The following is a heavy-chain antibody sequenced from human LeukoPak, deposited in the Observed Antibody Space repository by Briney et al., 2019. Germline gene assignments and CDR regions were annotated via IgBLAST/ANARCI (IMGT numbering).Heavy chain of an antibody. D-gene: IGHD6-6*01. V-gene: IGHV1-69*04. CDR1: GGTFSSYA. CDR3: ARSPGGMSSSVFDY. Sequence: SVRVSCKASGGTFSSYAISWVRQAPGQGLEWMGRIIPILGIANYAQKFQGGVTITADKSTSTAYMELSSLRSEDTAVYYCARSPGGMSSSVFDYWGQGTLDTVSS. J-gene: IGHJ4*02. CDR2: IIPILGIA.